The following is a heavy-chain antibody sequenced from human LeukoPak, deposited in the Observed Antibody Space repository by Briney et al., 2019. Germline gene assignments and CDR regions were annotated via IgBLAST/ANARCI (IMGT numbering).Heavy chain of an antibody. CDR2: IYYTGTT. Sequence: SETLSLTCTVSGGSMSDYYWSWIRQPPGKGLEWIGYIYYTGTTNYNPSLKSRVTILVVTSKNQFSLKLNSVTAADTGVYYCARDQRRTSCFDYWGQGTLVTVSS. V-gene: IGHV4-59*01. CDR1: GGSMSDYY. CDR3: ARDQRRTSCFDY. J-gene: IGHJ4*02. D-gene: IGHD2-2*01.